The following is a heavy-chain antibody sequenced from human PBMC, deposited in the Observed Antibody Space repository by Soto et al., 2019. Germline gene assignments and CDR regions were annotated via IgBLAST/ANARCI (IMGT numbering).Heavy chain of an antibody. CDR2: IIPIFGTA. Sequence: QVQLVQSGAEVKKPGSSVKVSCKASGRTFSSYAISWVRQAPGQGLEWMGGIIPIFGTANSAQKYQGRVTITADKSTSTAYMELSRLRSEDTAVYYCARDVNYGSGSYSHYYYGMDVWGQGTTVTVSS. J-gene: IGHJ6*02. CDR3: ARDVNYGSGSYSHYYYGMDV. V-gene: IGHV1-69*06. D-gene: IGHD3-10*01. CDR1: GRTFSSYA.